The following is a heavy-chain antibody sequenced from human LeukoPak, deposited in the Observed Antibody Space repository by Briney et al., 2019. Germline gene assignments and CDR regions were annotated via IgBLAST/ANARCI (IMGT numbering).Heavy chain of an antibody. CDR1: GYTFSAYS. CDR2: IDGDSGDT. Sequence: ASVKVSCKASGYTFSAYSIQWLRQAPGQRFEWMGWIDGDSGDTRYSQKFQGRVTFTRDTSASTVYMELSSLRSEDTAVYYCARGSTSDWPLDYWGQETLVTISS. V-gene: IGHV1-3*01. J-gene: IGHJ4*02. CDR3: ARGSTSDWPLDY. D-gene: IGHD6-19*01.